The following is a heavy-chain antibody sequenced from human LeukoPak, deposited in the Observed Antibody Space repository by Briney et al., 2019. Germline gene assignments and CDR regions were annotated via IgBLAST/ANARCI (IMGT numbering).Heavy chain of an antibody. CDR3: ARDRPRGPSDY. V-gene: IGHV4-39*07. J-gene: IGHJ4*02. Sequence: SETLSLNCTVAGVSVSSNSHYWAWIRQPPGKGLEWIGSMKYGGNPYYNPSLKSRVTISVDTSRNQFSLRLSSVTAADTAVYHCARDRPRGPSDYWGQGTLVTVSS. CDR1: GVSVSSNSHY. CDR2: MKYGGNP.